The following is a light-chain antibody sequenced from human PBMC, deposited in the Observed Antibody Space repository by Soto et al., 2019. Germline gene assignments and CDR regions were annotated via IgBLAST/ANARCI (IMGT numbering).Light chain of an antibody. CDR3: QQYGSSPPFT. Sequence: EIVMTQSPATLSVSPGERATLSCRASQSVSSNLAWYQQKPGQAPRLLIYGAATRAAGLPARFSGSGSGTEFTLTISSLQSEDFAVYYCQQYGSSPPFTFGPGTEVDIK. V-gene: IGKV3-15*01. CDR1: QSVSSN. CDR2: GAA. J-gene: IGKJ3*01.